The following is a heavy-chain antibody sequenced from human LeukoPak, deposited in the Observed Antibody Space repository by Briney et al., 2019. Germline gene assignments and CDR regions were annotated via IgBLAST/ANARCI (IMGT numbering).Heavy chain of an antibody. V-gene: IGHV5-51*01. D-gene: IGHD3-22*01. CDR1: GYSFTSYW. Sequence: GESLKISCKGSGYSFTSYWIGWVRQMPGKGLEWMGIIYPGDSDTRYSPSFQGQVTISADKSISTAYLQWSSLKASDTAMYYCATGLNNYYDSSGLDYWGQGTLVTVSS. CDR3: ATGLNNYYDSSGLDY. CDR2: IYPGDSDT. J-gene: IGHJ4*02.